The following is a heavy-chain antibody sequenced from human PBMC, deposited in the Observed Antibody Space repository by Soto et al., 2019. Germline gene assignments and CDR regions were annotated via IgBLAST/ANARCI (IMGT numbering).Heavy chain of an antibody. V-gene: IGHV1-3*01. D-gene: IGHD1-1*01. CDR3: ARFNWNQSPHYYYGMDV. Sequence: GASVKVSCKASGYTFTSYAMHWVRQAPGQRLEWMGWINAGNGSTKYSQKFQGRVTITRDTSASTAYMELSSLRSEDTAVYYRARFNWNQSPHYYYGMDVWGQGTTVTVSS. J-gene: IGHJ6*02. CDR1: GYTFTSYA. CDR2: INAGNGST.